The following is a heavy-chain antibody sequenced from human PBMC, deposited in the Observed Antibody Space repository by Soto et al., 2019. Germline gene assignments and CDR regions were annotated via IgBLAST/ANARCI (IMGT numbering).Heavy chain of an antibody. Sequence: GGSLRLSCAASGFTFRSYGMNWVRQAPGKGLEWVAVIWYDGSNKYYADSVKGRFTISRDNSKNTLYLQMNSLRAEDTAVYYCARNRLRYFDWLFFDYWGQGTLVTVSS. V-gene: IGHV3-33*01. D-gene: IGHD3-9*01. J-gene: IGHJ4*02. CDR3: ARNRLRYFDWLFFDY. CDR2: IWYDGSNK. CDR1: GFTFRSYG.